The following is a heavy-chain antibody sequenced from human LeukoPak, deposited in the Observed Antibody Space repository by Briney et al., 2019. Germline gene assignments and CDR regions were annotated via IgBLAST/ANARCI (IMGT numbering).Heavy chain of an antibody. D-gene: IGHD2-15*01. CDR3: ARHVVVVAATPRWFDP. CDR1: GGSISSSSYY. CDR2: IYYSGST. Sequence: SETLFLTCTVSGGSISSSSYYWGWIRQPPGKGLEWIGSIYYSGSTYYNPSLKSRDTISVDTPKNQFSLKLSSVTAADTAVYYCARHVVVVAATPRWFDPWGQGTLVTVSS. J-gene: IGHJ5*02. V-gene: IGHV4-39*01.